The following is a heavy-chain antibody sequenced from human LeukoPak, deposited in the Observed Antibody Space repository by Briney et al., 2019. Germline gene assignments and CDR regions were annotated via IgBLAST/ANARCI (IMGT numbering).Heavy chain of an antibody. CDR2: ISTYNGNT. CDR1: GYTFTSYG. J-gene: IGHJ4*02. D-gene: IGHD2-2*01. Sequence: GASVTLSCKASGYTFTSYGNSWVRQAPGQGLEWTGSISTYNGNTNYAQKLQGRVTMTTDTSTSTAYMELRSLRSDDTAVYYCARAPHAQYCSSTSCHYDYWGQGTLVTVSS. CDR3: ARAPHAQYCSSTSCHYDY. V-gene: IGHV1-18*01.